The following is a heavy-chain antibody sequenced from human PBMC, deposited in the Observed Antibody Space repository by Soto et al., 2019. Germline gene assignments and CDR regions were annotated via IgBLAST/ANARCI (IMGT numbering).Heavy chain of an antibody. CDR1: GGSISSYY. V-gene: IGHV4-59*12. CDR3: ARGRRALDV. CDR2: IFYSGST. Sequence: SETLSLTCTVSGGSISSYYWSWIRQPPGKGLEWIGDIFYSGSTNYNPSLKSRVTISVDTSKNQFSLKLSSVTAADTAVYYCARGRRALDVWGQGTTVTVSS. J-gene: IGHJ6*02.